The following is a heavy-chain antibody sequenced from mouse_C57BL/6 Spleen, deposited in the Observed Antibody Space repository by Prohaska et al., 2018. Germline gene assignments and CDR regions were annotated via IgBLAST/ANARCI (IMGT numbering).Heavy chain of an antibody. CDR3: ARWAYYSNFYAMDY. V-gene: IGHV1-80*01. CDR1: GYAFSSYW. Sequence: QVQLQQSGAELVKPGASVKISCKASGYAFSSYWMNWVKQRPGTGLEWIGQIYPVDGDTNYNGKFKGKATLTADKSSSTAYMQLSSLTSEDSAVYFCARWAYYSNFYAMDYWGQGTSVTVSS. CDR2: IYPVDGDT. D-gene: IGHD2-5*01. J-gene: IGHJ4*01.